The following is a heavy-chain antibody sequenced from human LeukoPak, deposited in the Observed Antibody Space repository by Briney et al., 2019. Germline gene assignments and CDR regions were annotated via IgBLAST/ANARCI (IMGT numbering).Heavy chain of an antibody. Sequence: SETLSLTCAVYGGSFSGYYWSWIRQPPGKGLEWIGEINHSGSTNYNPSLKSRVTISVDTSKNQFSLKLSSVTAADTAVYYCARGGEVTTVTSEYDYWGQGILVTVSS. D-gene: IGHD4-17*01. CDR2: INHSGST. CDR3: ARGGEVTTVTSEYDY. CDR1: GGSFSGYY. J-gene: IGHJ4*02. V-gene: IGHV4-34*01.